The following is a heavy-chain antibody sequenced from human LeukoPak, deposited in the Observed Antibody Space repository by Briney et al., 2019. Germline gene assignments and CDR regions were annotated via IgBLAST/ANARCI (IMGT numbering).Heavy chain of an antibody. CDR2: VGYDGGP. D-gene: IGHD2-2*02. CDR3: ARVNECSSSSCFTSWFDP. V-gene: IGHV4-39*07. Sequence: SETLSLTCTVSDGSITSLNRYWSWIRQPPGKGLEWLGSVGYDGGPYHNPSLTSRVTMSIDSSRNQFSLSLTSVTAADTAVYYCARVNECSSSSCFTSWFDPWGQGTLVTVSS. J-gene: IGHJ5*02. CDR1: DGSITSLNRY.